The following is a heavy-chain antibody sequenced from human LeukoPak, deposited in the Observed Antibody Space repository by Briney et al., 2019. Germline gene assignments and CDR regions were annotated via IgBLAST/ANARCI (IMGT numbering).Heavy chain of an antibody. V-gene: IGHV4-39*01. CDR2: IYYSGST. CDR3: ARHWRTGTPVFDP. D-gene: IGHD1-1*01. CDR1: GGSIRSSSYY. J-gene: IGHJ5*02. Sequence: SETLSLTCTVSGGSIRSSSYYWGWIRQPPGKGVGWGGSIYYSGSTYYLLSLKSRVTISVDTSKNQFSLKLSSVTAADTAVYYCARHWRTGTPVFDPWGQGTLVTVSS.